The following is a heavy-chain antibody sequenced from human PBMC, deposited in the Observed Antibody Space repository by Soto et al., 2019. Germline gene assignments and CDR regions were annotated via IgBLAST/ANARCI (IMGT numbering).Heavy chain of an antibody. CDR3: AHSAYYDSSGYYFPFDY. J-gene: IGHJ4*02. V-gene: IGHV2-5*01. Sequence: QITLKESGPTLVKPTQTLTLTCTFSGFSLSTSGVGVGWIRQPPGKALGWLALIYWNDDKRYSPSLKSMLTITKDTSKNQVVLTMTNMDPVDTATYYCAHSAYYDSSGYYFPFDYWGQGTLVTVSS. D-gene: IGHD3-22*01. CDR2: IYWNDDK. CDR1: GFSLSTSGVG.